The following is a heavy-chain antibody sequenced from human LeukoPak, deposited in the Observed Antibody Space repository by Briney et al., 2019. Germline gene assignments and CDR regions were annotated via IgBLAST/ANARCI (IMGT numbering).Heavy chain of an antibody. D-gene: IGHD3-10*01. J-gene: IGHJ4*02. CDR2: VYYSGST. CDR3: ARGTGSLTYFDY. Sequence: PSETLSLTCTVSGGSISSSSSHYWGWIRQPPGKGLEWIGSVYYSGSTYYNPSLKSRVTISVDTSKNQFSLKLSSVTAADTAVYYCARGTGSLTYFDYWGQGTLVSVSS. CDR1: GGSISSSSSHY. V-gene: IGHV4-39*01.